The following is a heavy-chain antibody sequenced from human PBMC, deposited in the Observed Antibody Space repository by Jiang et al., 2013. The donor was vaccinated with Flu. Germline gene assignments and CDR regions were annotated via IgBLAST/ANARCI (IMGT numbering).Heavy chain of an antibody. J-gene: IGHJ4*02. CDR1: GGTFNTYI. Sequence: SGAEVKKPGSSVKVSCKASGGTFNTYIISWVRQAPGQGLEWMGRIIPILDIPNYAQKFQGRVTITADKPTNTAYMELSSLRSEDTAVYYCATRHNYDSSGKLDYWGQGTLVTVSS. CDR2: IIPILDIP. D-gene: IGHD3-22*01. V-gene: IGHV1-69*04. CDR3: ATRHNYDSSGKLDY.